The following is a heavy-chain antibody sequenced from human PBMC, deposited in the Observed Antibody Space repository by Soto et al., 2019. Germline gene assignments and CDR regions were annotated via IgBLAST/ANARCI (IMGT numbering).Heavy chain of an antibody. CDR1: GFTFSSYA. V-gene: IGHV3-23*01. CDR3: AKDDLGYCSGGSCYSGYHGMDV. CDR2: ISGSGGST. Sequence: GGSLTLSCAASGFTFSSYAMSWVRQAPGKGLEWVSPISGSGGSTYYADSVKGRFTISRDNSKNTLYLQMNSLRAEDTAVYYCAKDDLGYCSGGSCYSGYHGMDVWGQGTTVTVSS. J-gene: IGHJ6*02. D-gene: IGHD2-15*01.